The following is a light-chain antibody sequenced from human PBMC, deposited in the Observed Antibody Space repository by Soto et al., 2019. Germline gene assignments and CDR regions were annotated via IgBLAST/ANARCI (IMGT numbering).Light chain of an antibody. CDR3: QQYNNWPPYT. CDR1: QSVSSN. J-gene: IGKJ2*01. CDR2: GAS. Sequence: EIVMTQSPATLSVSPGERATLSCRASQSVSSNLAWYQQKPGQAPSLLIYGASTRATGIPAWFSGSGSGTGFTLTISSLQSEDFAVYYCQQYNNWPPYTVGQGTKLEIK. V-gene: IGKV3-15*01.